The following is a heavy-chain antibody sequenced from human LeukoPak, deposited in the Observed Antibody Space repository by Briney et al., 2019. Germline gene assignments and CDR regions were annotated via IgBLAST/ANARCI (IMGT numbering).Heavy chain of an antibody. CDR2: IIPIFGTA. CDR1: GGTFSSYA. D-gene: IGHD6-6*01. CDR3: ARYSSSSAGWFDP. V-gene: IGHV1-69*05. Sequence: SVKVSCEASGGTFSSYAISWVRQAPGQGLEWMGGIIPIFGTANYAQKFQGRVTITTDESTSTAYMELSSLRSEDTAVYYCARYSSSSAGWFDPWGPGTLVTVSS. J-gene: IGHJ5*02.